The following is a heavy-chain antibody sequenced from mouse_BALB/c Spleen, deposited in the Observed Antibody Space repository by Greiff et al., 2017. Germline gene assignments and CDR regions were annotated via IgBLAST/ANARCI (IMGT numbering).Heavy chain of an antibody. CDR2: ISYSGST. V-gene: IGHV3-2*02. CDR1: GYSITSDYA. J-gene: IGHJ1*01. Sequence: ESGPGLVKPSQSLSLTCTVTGYSITSDYAWNWIRQFPGNKLEWMGYISYSGSTSYNPSLKSRISITRDTSKNQFFLQLNSVTTEDTATYYCARWYFDVWGAGTTVTVSS. CDR3: ARWYFDV.